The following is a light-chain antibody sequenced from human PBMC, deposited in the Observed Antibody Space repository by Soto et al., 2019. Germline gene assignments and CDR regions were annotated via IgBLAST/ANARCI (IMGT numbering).Light chain of an antibody. Sequence: QSALTQPPSASGSRGQSVTISCSGSSSDVGGYNYVSWYQQHPGKAPKLIIYEVIKRPSGVPDRFSGSKSGSTASLTVSGLQAEDEADYYCSSYAGSNSFVVFGGGTKVTVL. CDR3: SSYAGSNSFVV. CDR1: SSDVGGYNY. V-gene: IGLV2-8*01. CDR2: EVI. J-gene: IGLJ2*01.